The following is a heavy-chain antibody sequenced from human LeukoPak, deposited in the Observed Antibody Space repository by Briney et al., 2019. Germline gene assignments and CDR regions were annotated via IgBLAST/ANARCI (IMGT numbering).Heavy chain of an antibody. Sequence: GESLKISCKGSGYNFPSYWIGWVRQKPGKGLEWMGVIYPGDSDIRYSPLFQGQVIISADKSIRTAYLQWNNLKASDTAMYYCARPPDGYCSGAGCSFEYWGQGTLLTVSS. J-gene: IGHJ4*02. D-gene: IGHD2-15*01. V-gene: IGHV5-51*01. CDR1: GYNFPSYW. CDR3: ARPPDGYCSGAGCSFEY. CDR2: IYPGDSDI.